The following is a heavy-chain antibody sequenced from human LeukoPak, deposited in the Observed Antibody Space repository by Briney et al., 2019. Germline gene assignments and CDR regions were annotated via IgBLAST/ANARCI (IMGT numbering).Heavy chain of an antibody. CDR3: ARDVSFRSGWSNHFDY. CDR2: ISSNGGST. D-gene: IGHD6-19*01. V-gene: IGHV3-64*01. CDR1: GFTFSSYA. J-gene: IGHJ4*02. Sequence: PGGSLRLSCAASGFTFSSYAMHWVRQAPGKGLEYVSAISSNGGSTYYANSVKGRFTISRDNSKNTLYLQMGSLRAEDMAVYYCARDVSFRSGWSNHFDYWGQGTLVTVSS.